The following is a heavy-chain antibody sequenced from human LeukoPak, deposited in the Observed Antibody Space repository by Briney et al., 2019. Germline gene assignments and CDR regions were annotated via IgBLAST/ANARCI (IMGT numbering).Heavy chain of an antibody. D-gene: IGHD3-22*01. J-gene: IGHJ6*03. CDR3: ATSTYYYDSSGYYYYYMDV. V-gene: IGHV1-69*05. CDR2: IIPIFGTA. CDR1: GGTFSSYA. Sequence: SVKVSCKASGGTFSSYAISWVRQAPGQGLEWMGGIIPIFGTANYAQKFQGRVTITTDESTSTAYMELRSLRSEDTAVYYCATSTYYYDSSGYYYYYMDVWGKGTTVTVSS.